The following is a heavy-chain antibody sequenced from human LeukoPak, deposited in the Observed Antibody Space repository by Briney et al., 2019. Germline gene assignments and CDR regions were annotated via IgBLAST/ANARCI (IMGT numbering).Heavy chain of an antibody. CDR2: IKQDESEK. CDR1: GFTFSSHW. Sequence: PGGSLRLSCVASGFTFSSHWMTWVRQAPGKGLEWVANIKQDESEKHYVDYVKGRFTISRDNAKNSLFLQMSRLGAEDTALYYCARPIMGIQETIDYWGQGTLVTVSS. J-gene: IGHJ4*02. V-gene: IGHV3-7*01. D-gene: IGHD5-18*01. CDR3: ARPIMGIQETIDY.